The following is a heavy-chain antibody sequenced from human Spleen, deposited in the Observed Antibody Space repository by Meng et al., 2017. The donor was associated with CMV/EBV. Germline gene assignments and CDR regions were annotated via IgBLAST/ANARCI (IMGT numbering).Heavy chain of an antibody. V-gene: IGHV3-30*04. J-gene: IGHJ4*02. CDR2: ISFDGLNK. Sequence: GESLKISCAASGFTFSNSAMHWVRQAPGKGLEWVALISFDGLNKHYPDSVKGRFTISRDNSKNTLYLQMNSLRAEDTAVYYCAKDRTYSGSPRAFDYWGQGTLVTVSS. D-gene: IGHD1-26*01. CDR1: GFTFSNSA. CDR3: AKDRTYSGSPRAFDY.